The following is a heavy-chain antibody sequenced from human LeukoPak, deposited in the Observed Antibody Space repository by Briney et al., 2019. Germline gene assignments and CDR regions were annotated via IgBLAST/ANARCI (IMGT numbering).Heavy chain of an antibody. J-gene: IGHJ5*02. CDR2: ISGSGGST. V-gene: IGHV3-23*01. CDR3: ANGLDT. D-gene: IGHD6-25*01. CDR1: GGSISSYY. Sequence: ASETLSLTCTVSGGSISSYYWSWVRQAPGKGLEWVSAISGSGGSTYYADSVKGRFTISRDNSKNTLYLQMNSLRAEDTAVYYCANGLDTWGQGTLVTVSS.